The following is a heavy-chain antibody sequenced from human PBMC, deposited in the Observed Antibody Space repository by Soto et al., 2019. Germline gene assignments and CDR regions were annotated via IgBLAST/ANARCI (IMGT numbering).Heavy chain of an antibody. Sequence: QVQLQQWGAGLLKPSETLSLTCAVYGESFPGYYWSWIRQPPGKGLEWIGEINHSGSTNYNPSPKSRVTISVDTSKKQFSLKLTSVPAADTTVYYCARGGGGYDYVWGSYRPFDFWGQGTLVTVSS. CDR1: GESFPGYY. J-gene: IGHJ4*02. D-gene: IGHD3-16*02. CDR3: ARGGGGYDYVWGSYRPFDF. V-gene: IGHV4-34*01. CDR2: INHSGST.